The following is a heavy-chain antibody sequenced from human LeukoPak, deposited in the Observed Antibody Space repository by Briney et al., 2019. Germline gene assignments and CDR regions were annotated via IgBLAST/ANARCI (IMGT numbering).Heavy chain of an antibody. D-gene: IGHD3-22*01. J-gene: IGHJ4*02. CDR2: INHSGST. V-gene: IGHV4-34*01. CDR1: GGSFSGYY. Sequence: SGTLSLTCAVYGGSFSGYYWSWIRQPPGKGLEWIGEINHSGSTNYNPSLKSRVTISVDTSKNQFSLKLSSVTAADTAVYYCARGCRGYYDSSGYYYYFDYWGQGTLVTVSS. CDR3: ARGCRGYYDSSGYYYYFDY.